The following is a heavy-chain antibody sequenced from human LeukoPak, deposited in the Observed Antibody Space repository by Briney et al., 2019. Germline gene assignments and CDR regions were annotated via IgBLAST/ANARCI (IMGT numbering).Heavy chain of an antibody. Sequence: GGSLRLSCVVSGFTFSNYSMNWVRQAPGKGLEWVSYISSRSSSIYYLDSVKGRFTISRDNAKNSLYLQMNSLRDEDTAVYYCARVIRRFGEFSSDYRSQGTLVTVSS. J-gene: IGHJ4*02. CDR1: GFTFSNYS. CDR2: ISSRSSSI. D-gene: IGHD3-10*01. CDR3: ARVIRRFGEFSSDY. V-gene: IGHV3-48*02.